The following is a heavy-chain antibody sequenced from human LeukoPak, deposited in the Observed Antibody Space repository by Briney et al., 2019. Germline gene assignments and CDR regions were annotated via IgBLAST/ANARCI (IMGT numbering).Heavy chain of an antibody. CDR2: INPNSGGT. CDR1: GYTFTGYY. J-gene: IGHJ4*02. V-gene: IGHV1-2*02. D-gene: IGHD4-23*01. Sequence: ASVKVSCKASGYTFTGYYMHWVRQAPGQGLEWMGWINPNSGGTNYAQKFQGRVTMTRDTSISTAYMELSRLRSGDTAVYYCARDTTVVLYYFDYWGQGTLVTVSS. CDR3: ARDTTVVLYYFDY.